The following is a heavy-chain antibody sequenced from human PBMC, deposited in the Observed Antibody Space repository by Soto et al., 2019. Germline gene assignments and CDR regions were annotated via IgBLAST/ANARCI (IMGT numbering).Heavy chain of an antibody. CDR2: IYYSGSP. CDR3: GVGKNATTESYSIS. CDR1: GGSISSYY. J-gene: IGHJ2*01. V-gene: IGHV4-59*01. Sequence: SETLALTCTVSGGSISSYYWSWIRQPPGKGLEWIGYIYYSGSPNYSPSLESRVTISEDTSKNQFSLKLSSVTAADTAIYYCGVGKNATTESYSISRGGAPLITFPQ. D-gene: IGHD1-26*01.